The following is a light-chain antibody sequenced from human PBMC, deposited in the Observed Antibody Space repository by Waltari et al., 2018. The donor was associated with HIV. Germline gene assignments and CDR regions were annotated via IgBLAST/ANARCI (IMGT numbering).Light chain of an antibody. V-gene: IGKV3-11*01. Sequence: EIVLTQSPATLSLSPGDRATLSCRASQSVSTYLAWYQQRRGPAPRLLIYDASNSATGIPARFSGSGCGTDFTLTISGLEPEDFAVYYCQHRNDWPPSITFGQGTRLEIK. J-gene: IGKJ5*01. CDR3: QHRNDWPPSIT. CDR2: DAS. CDR1: QSVSTY.